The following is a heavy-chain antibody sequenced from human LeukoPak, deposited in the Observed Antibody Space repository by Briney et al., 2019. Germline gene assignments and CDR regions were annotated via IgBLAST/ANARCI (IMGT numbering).Heavy chain of an antibody. Sequence: SVKVSCKXSGGTFSSYAISWVRQAPGQGLEWMGRIIPIFGTANYAQKFQGRVTITTDESTSTAYMELRSLRSDDTAVYYCARDGTRASWFDPWGQGTLVTVSS. CDR2: IIPIFGTA. CDR3: ARDGTRASWFDP. CDR1: GGTFSSYA. J-gene: IGHJ5*02. V-gene: IGHV1-69*05. D-gene: IGHD1-26*01.